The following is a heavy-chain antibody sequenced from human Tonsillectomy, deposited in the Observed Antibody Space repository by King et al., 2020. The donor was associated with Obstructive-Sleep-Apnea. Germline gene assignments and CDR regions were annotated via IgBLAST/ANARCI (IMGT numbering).Heavy chain of an antibody. J-gene: IGHJ5*02. CDR1: GGSFSGYY. CDR2: INHSGST. Sequence: VQLQQWGAGLLKPSETLSLTCAVYGGSFSGYYWSWIRQPPGKGLAWIGEINHSGSTNYNPSLKSRVTISVDTSKNQFSLKLSSVTAADTAVYYCARGRREDYYDSSGYYWRRLLTWFDPWGQGTLVTVSS. V-gene: IGHV4-34*01. D-gene: IGHD3-22*01. CDR3: ARGRREDYYDSSGYYWRRLLTWFDP.